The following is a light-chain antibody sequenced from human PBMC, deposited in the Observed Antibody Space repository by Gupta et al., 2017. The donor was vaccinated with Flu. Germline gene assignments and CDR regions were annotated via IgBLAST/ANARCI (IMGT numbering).Light chain of an antibody. Sequence: IKMNPSPASLSSSVGDRVTITCRASQSISRYLYWYQQKPGKAPKLLIYDASREKSGVPSRFSGSGCGTDFTLTISRRQPEDFATYYCQHRNSTPVTFGQGTHVEIK. V-gene: IGKV1-39*01. CDR2: DAS. CDR1: QSISRY. CDR3: QHRNSTPVT. J-gene: IGKJ5*01.